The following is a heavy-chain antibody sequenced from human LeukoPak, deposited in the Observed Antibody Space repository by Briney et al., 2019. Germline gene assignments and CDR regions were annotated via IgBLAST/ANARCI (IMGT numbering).Heavy chain of an antibody. CDR1: GGSFIGYY. CDR3: ARVHNGWFDP. CDR2: INHSGST. J-gene: IGHJ5*02. V-gene: IGHV4-34*01. Sequence: SETLSLTCAVYGGSFIGYYWSWIRQPPGKGMEWIGEINHSGSTNYNPSLKSRVTISVDTSKNQFSLKLSSVTAADTAVYYCARVHNGWFDPWGQGTLVTVSS. D-gene: IGHD2-8*01.